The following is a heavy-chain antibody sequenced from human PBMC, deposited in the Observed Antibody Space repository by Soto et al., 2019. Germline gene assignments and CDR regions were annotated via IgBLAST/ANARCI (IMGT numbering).Heavy chain of an antibody. CDR1: GFTFSSYA. CDR3: ARDAIDVEMATITLWTWPYFDY. D-gene: IGHD5-12*01. CDR2: ISYDGSNK. V-gene: IGHV3-30-3*01. Sequence: GGSLRLSCAASGFTFSSYAMHWVRQAPGKGLEWAAVISYDGSNKYYADSVKGRFTISRDNSKNTLYLQMNSLRAEDTAVYYCARDAIDVEMATITLWTWPYFDYWGQGTLVTVSS. J-gene: IGHJ4*02.